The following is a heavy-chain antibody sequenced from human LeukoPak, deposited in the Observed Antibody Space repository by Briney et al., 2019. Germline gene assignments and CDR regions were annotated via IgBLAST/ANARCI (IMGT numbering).Heavy chain of an antibody. CDR3: AREGVSDAFDI. D-gene: IGHD3-10*01. CDR1: GFTFSSYG. CDR2: ISYDGSNK. J-gene: IGHJ3*02. V-gene: IGHV3-30*19. Sequence: PGGSLRLSCAASGFTFSSYGMHWVRQAPGKGLEWVAVISYDGSNKYYADSVKGRFTISRGNSKNTLYLQMNSLRAEDTAVYYCAREGVSDAFDIWGQGTMVTVSS.